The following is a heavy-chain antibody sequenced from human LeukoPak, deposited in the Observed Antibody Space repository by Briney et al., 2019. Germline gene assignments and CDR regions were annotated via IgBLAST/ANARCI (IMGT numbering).Heavy chain of an antibody. CDR2: ISSSSSYI. D-gene: IGHD4-23*01. CDR3: ARPSYGGNSDDY. V-gene: IGHV3-21*01. J-gene: IGHJ4*02. CDR1: GFTFSSYS. Sequence: GGSLRLSCAASGFTFSSYSMNWVRQAPGKGLEWVSSISSSSSYIYYADSVKGRFTISRDNAKNSLYLQMYSLRAEDTAVYYCARPSYGGNSDDYWGQGTLVTVSS.